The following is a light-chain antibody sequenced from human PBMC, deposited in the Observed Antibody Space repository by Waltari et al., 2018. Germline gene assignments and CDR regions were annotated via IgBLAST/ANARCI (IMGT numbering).Light chain of an antibody. CDR3: QQYSNWPRT. V-gene: IGKV3-15*01. Sequence: EIVMTQSPATLSVSPGERATLSCRASQSVGSSLAWYQQKPGQAPRLLFYGASTRATGIPAGFSGSGCGREGSVTISSLQSEDFAVYYCQQYSNWPRTFGQGTKVEIK. J-gene: IGKJ1*01. CDR1: QSVGSS. CDR2: GAS.